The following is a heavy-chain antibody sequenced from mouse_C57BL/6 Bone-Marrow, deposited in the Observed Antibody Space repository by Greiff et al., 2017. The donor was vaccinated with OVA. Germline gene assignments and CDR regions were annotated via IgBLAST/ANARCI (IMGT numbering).Heavy chain of an antibody. CDR1: GYTFTDYN. J-gene: IGHJ3*01. Sequence: VQLQQSGPELVKPGASVKMSCKASGYTFTDYNMHWVKQSHGKSLEWIGYINPNNGGTSYNQKFKGKATLTVNKSSSTAYMELRSLTSEDSAVYYCARRDGYDYTRFAYWGQGTLVTVSA. CDR3: ARRDGYDYTRFAY. V-gene: IGHV1-22*01. CDR2: INPNNGGT. D-gene: IGHD2-4*01.